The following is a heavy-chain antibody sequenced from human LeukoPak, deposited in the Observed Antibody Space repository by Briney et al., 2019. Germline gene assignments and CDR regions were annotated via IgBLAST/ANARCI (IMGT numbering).Heavy chain of an antibody. CDR2: ISYDGSNK. CDR3: AKLPPAQLGYCSSTSCYDY. Sequence: PGGSLRLSCAASGFTFSSYGMHWVRQAPGKGLEWVAVISYDGSNKYYADSVKGRFTISRDNSKNTLYLQMNSLRAEDTAVYYCAKLPPAQLGYCSSTSCYDYWGQGTLVTVSS. CDR1: GFTFSSYG. J-gene: IGHJ4*02. D-gene: IGHD2-2*01. V-gene: IGHV3-30*18.